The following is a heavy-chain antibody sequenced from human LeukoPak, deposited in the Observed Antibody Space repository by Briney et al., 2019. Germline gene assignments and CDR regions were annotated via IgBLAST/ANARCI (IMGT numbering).Heavy chain of an antibody. CDR3: AKGGPRYPEEGWFDP. V-gene: IGHV3-7*03. Sequence: GGSLRLSCAASGFTFSSDWMIWVRQAPGKGLEWVANIKPDEGEKYYVDSVKGRFTISRDNSKNTLYLQMNSLRAEDTAVYYCAKGGPRYPEEGWFDPWGQGTLVTVSS. J-gene: IGHJ5*02. D-gene: IGHD1-1*01. CDR2: IKPDEGEK. CDR1: GFTFSSDW.